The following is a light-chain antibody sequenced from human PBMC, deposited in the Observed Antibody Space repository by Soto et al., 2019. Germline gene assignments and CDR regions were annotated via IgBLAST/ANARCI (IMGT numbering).Light chain of an antibody. CDR3: QQYDSSPKT. CDR1: QSVSSY. J-gene: IGKJ1*01. Sequence: EIVLTQSPATLSLSPGDRATLSCRASQSVSSYLAWYQQKPGQAPRLLIYDASNRATGIPARFSGSGSGTEFTLTITRLEPEDFAVYYCQQYDSSPKTFGQGTKVDIK. CDR2: DAS. V-gene: IGKV3-11*01.